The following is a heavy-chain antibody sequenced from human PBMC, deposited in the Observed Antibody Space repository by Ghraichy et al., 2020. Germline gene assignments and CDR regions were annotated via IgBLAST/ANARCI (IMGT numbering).Heavy chain of an antibody. J-gene: IGHJ3*02. CDR3: ARVAGATLPGAFDI. CDR2: IYHSGNT. V-gene: IGHV4-30-2*01. D-gene: IGHD1-26*01. CDR1: GYSISSGGYS. Sequence: SETLSLTCAVSGYSISSGGYSWNWVRQPPGKGLEWIGCIYHSGNTYYNPSLQSRVTISVDGSKNQFFLKVNSVTAADTAVYYCARVAGATLPGAFDIWGQGTMVAVSS.